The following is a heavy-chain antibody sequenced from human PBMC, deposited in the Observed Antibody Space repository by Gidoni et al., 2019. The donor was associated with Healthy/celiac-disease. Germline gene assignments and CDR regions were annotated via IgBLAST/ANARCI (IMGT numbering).Heavy chain of an antibody. D-gene: IGHD6-19*01. CDR2: INHSGST. J-gene: IGHJ3*02. Sequence: QVQLQQWGAGLLKPSETLSLTCAVYGGSFSGYYCSWLRRPPGKGLEWMGEINHSGSTNYRPSLRSRVHIAVGTSKNQFSLKLSSVTAADTDVYYCARFRVAVAGFAFDIWGQGTMVTVSS. V-gene: IGHV4-34*01. CDR3: ARFRVAVAGFAFDI. CDR1: GGSFSGYY.